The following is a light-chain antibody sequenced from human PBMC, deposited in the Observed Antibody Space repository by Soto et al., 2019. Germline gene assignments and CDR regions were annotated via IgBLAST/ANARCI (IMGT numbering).Light chain of an antibody. CDR2: RAS. J-gene: IGKJ1*01. CDR1: RSVSSD. V-gene: IGKV3-15*01. CDR3: QQYNNRPPWT. Sequence: EIVMTQSPATLSVSPGERATLSCRASRSVSSDLAWYQQKPGQAPRLLIFRASTRATGIPARFSGSGSGTEFTLTISSLQSEDFAVYYCQQYNNRPPWTFGQGTKVEIK.